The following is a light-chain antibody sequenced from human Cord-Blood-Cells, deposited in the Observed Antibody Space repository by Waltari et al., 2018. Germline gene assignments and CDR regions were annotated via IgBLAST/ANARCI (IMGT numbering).Light chain of an antibody. J-gene: IGKJ2*01. Sequence: DIQMTQSPSTLSASVGDRVTITCRASQSISNWLAWYQQKPGKAPKLLIYKASSLESGVPSRFSGSGSGTEFTLTISSLQPDDVATYYCQQYNSSPYTFGQGTKLEIK. CDR2: KAS. V-gene: IGKV1-5*03. CDR3: QQYNSSPYT. CDR1: QSISNW.